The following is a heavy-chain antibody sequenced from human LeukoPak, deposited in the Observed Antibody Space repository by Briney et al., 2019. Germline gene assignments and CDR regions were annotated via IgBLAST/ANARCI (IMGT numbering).Heavy chain of an antibody. J-gene: IGHJ5*02. CDR2: INGNGDKT. D-gene: IGHD2/OR15-2a*01. CDR1: GFTFSGFS. CDR3: TRIGMENFYDL. Sequence: GGSLRLSCAASGFTFSGFSMHWIRQAPGRGLEYVSTINGNGDKTYYTDSVRGRFTIFRDNSKNTLFLQMGSLRGEDTALYFCTRIGMENFYDLWGQGTLVTVSS. V-gene: IGHV3-64*02.